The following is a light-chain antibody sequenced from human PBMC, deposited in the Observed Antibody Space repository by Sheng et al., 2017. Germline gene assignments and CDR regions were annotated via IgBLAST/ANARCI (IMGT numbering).Light chain of an antibody. J-gene: IGKJ4*01. V-gene: IGKV1-39*01. Sequence: DIQMSQSPSSLSASVGDRVTITCRASQNINKYLIWYQQKPGKAPKLLIYSASTLHSGVPSRFSGSGSETDYTLTISGLQPEDVATYYCQQSYSSPPLSFGGGTKVQIK. CDR3: QQSYSSPPLS. CDR1: QNINKY. CDR2: SAS.